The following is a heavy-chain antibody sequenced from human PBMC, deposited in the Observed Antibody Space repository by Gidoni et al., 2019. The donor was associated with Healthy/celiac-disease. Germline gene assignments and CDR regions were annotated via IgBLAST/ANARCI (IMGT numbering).Heavy chain of an antibody. CDR2: IYYSGST. CDR3: ARQAYYYDSSGYPTSDWYFDL. Sequence: QVQLQESGPGLVKPSETLSLTCTVSGGSISSYYWSWIRQPPGKGLEWIGNIYYSGSTNYNPSLKSRVTISVDTSKNQFSLKLSSVTAADTAVYYCARQAYYYDSSGYPTSDWYFDLWGRGTLVTVSS. D-gene: IGHD3-22*01. CDR1: GGSISSYY. V-gene: IGHV4-59*08. J-gene: IGHJ2*01.